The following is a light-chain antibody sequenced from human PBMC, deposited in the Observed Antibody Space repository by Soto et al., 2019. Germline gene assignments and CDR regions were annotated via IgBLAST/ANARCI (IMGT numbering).Light chain of an antibody. V-gene: IGLV2-14*01. Sequence: QSVLTQPASVSGSPGQSITISCTGTSSDVGGYNYVSWYQQHPGKAPKLMIYDVSNRPSGVSNRFSGSKSGNTASLTISGLQAEDEADYSCSSYTSSSTYWVFGGGTKLTVL. CDR1: SSDVGGYNY. J-gene: IGLJ3*02. CDR3: SSYTSSSTYWV. CDR2: DVS.